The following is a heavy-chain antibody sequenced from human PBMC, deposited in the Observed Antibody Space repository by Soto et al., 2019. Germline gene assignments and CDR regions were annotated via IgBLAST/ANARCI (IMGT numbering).Heavy chain of an antibody. D-gene: IGHD3-22*01. CDR1: GFTFSSYG. J-gene: IGHJ6*02. Sequence: GGSLRLSCAASGFTFSSYGMHWVRQAPGKGLEWVAVISYDGSNKYYADSVKGRFTISRDNSKNTLYLQMNSLRAEDTAVYYCARAHRPRVRGNYDYDIDAWGQGTTVPVSS. CDR2: ISYDGSNK. CDR3: ARAHRPRVRGNYDYDIDA. V-gene: IGHV3-30*03.